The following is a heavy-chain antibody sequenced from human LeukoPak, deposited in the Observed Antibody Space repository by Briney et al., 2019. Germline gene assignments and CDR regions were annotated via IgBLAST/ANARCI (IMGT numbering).Heavy chain of an antibody. D-gene: IGHD3-22*01. CDR1: GGSISSYY. CDR2: IYYSGST. V-gene: IGHV4-59*01. CDR3: ARAPYYDSSGFGNH. Sequence: SETLSLTCTVSGGSISSYYWSWIRQPPGKGLEWIGYIYYSGSTNYNPSLKSRVTISVDTSKNQFSLKLSSVTAADTAVYYCARAPYYDSSGFGNHWGQGTLVTVSS. J-gene: IGHJ5*02.